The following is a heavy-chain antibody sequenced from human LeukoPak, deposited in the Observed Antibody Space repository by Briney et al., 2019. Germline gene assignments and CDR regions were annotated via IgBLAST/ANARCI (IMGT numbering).Heavy chain of an antibody. CDR2: INGDASST. CDR3: ARARGNTYGYCEY. CDR1: GLTLSGYW. V-gene: IGHV3-74*01. Sequence: QPGGSLRLSRAASGLTLSGYWMHWVRQAPGKGLVWVSRINGDASSTSYADSVKGRFTISRDNAKSTLYLQMNSLRVEDTAVYYCARARGNTYGYCEYWGQGTLVTVSS. D-gene: IGHD5-18*01. J-gene: IGHJ4*02.